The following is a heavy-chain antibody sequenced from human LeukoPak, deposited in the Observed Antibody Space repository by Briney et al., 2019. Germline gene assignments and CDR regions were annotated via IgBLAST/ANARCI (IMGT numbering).Heavy chain of an antibody. CDR1: GDTFTSNA. V-gene: IGHV1-69*04. Sequence: ASVTVSCKASGDTFTSNAVSWVRQAPGQGLEWMGRIIPILRTAEYAQKFQGILTITADRSTSTAYMELTSLRSEDTAVYYCAKGKGFVGHFDFWGQGTLVTVSS. J-gene: IGHJ4*02. D-gene: IGHD3-3*01. CDR3: AKGKGFVGHFDF. CDR2: IIPILRTA.